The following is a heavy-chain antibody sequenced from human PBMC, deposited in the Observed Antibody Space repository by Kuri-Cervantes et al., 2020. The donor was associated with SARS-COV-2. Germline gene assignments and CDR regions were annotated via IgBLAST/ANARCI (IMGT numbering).Heavy chain of an antibody. Sequence: GSLRLSCTVSGGSISSYYWSWIRQPPGKGLEWIGYFYYSGRTNYNPSLEGRVTISVDTSKSQVSLRLTSVTAADTAVYFCARDRCSVTNCYTGDAFDIWGQGRMVTVSS. CDR3: ARDRCSVTNCYTGDAFDI. CDR2: FYYSGRT. V-gene: IGHV4-59*01. D-gene: IGHD2-2*02. J-gene: IGHJ3*02. CDR1: GGSISSYY.